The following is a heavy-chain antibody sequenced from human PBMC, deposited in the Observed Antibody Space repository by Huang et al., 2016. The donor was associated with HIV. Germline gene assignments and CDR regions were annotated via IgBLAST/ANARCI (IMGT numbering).Heavy chain of an antibody. D-gene: IGHD5-12*01. J-gene: IGHJ4*02. CDR2: SIPNFGTT. CDR1: GGGSSSYA. V-gene: IGHV1-69*13. CDR3: ARSGPRWGLATIWTLVY. Sequence: QVQLVQSGAEVKKPGSSVTLSCQSSGGGSSSYAISWVRQARGQGLDGMGGSIPNFGTTAYAPRFQGRVTITADESTNTAYIELSSLEYDDTALYYCARSGPRWGLATIWTLVYWGQGTLVTVSS.